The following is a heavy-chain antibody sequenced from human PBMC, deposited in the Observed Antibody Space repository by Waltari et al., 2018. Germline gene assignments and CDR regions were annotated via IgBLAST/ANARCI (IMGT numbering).Heavy chain of an antibody. J-gene: IGHJ3*02. CDR3: ATSLHVTGTTAAFDI. Sequence: QVQLVQSGAEVKKRGSSVKVSCKSSGGTLRNHGISWVRQAPGQGPEWMGGIIPILEIANYAQNFQGRVTLSADESTSTAYMELSSLRSDDTALYYCATSLHVTGTTAAFDIWGQGTMVTVSS. CDR2: IIPILEIA. V-gene: IGHV1-69*04. CDR1: GGTLRNHG. D-gene: IGHD1-20*01.